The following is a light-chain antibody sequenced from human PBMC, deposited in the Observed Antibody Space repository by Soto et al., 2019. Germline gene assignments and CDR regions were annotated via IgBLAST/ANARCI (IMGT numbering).Light chain of an antibody. CDR2: DVS. J-gene: IGLJ1*01. Sequence: QSVLTQPASGSGSPGQSITISCTGTSSDVGSYNYVSWYQHHPGKVPKLMIYDVSSRPSGVSNRFSGSKSGNTASLTISGLQTEDEADYYCSSYTTSETRVFGTGTKVTDL. CDR1: SSDVGSYNY. V-gene: IGLV2-14*03. CDR3: SSYTTSETRV.